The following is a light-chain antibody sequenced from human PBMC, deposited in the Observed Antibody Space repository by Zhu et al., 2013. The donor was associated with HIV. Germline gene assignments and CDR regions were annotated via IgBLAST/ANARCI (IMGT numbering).Light chain of an antibody. CDR1: QSVLFNSNSKNY. V-gene: IGKV4-1*01. J-gene: IGKJ4*01. Sequence: DIVMTQSPDSLAVSLGERATINCKSTQSVLFNSNSKNYLAWYQQKPGQPPKLLIYWASTRESGVPDRFSGSGSGTDFTLTISSLQAEDVAVYFCQQYYSTPLTFGGGPGWRSN. CDR3: QQYYSTPLT. CDR2: WAS.